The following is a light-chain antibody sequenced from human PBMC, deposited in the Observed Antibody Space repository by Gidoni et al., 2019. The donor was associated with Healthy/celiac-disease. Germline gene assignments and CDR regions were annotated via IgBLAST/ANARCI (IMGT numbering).Light chain of an antibody. CDR2: DAS. J-gene: IGKJ5*01. CDR3: QQYDNLPII. Sequence: DIQMTQSPSSLSASVGDRVTITCQASQDISNYLNWYQQKPGKAPKLLIYDASNLETGVPSRVSGSGSGTDVTFTISSLQPEDIATYYCQQYDNLPIIYGQGTRLEIK. V-gene: IGKV1-33*01. CDR1: QDISNY.